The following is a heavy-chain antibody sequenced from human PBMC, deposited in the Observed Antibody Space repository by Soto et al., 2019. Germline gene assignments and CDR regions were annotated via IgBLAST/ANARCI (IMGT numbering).Heavy chain of an antibody. V-gene: IGHV3-74*01. Sequence: PGGSLRLSCAASGVTFTNSWMHWVRQAPGKGLVWVARIDSDGRSTTYADSVRDRFTISRDNAQNTLYLQMNSLRAEDTAVHFCAREGDPYCPIPNSLRPFGSWGRGALVTVSS. CDR3: AREGDPYCPIPNSLRPFGS. J-gene: IGHJ4*02. D-gene: IGHD2-21*01. CDR1: GVTFTNSW. CDR2: IDSDGRST.